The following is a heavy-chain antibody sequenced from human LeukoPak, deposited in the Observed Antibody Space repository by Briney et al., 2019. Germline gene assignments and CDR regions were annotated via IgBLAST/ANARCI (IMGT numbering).Heavy chain of an antibody. Sequence: ASVKVSCKASGYTFNSYGISWVRQAPGQGLEWMGWISAHNGNTNYAQKLQGRVTMTTDTSTSTVYMELRSLRSDDTAVYYCARVGLEMATIDYFDYWGQGTLVTVSS. CDR3: ARVGLEMATIDYFDY. V-gene: IGHV1-18*01. J-gene: IGHJ4*02. CDR2: ISAHNGNT. D-gene: IGHD5-24*01. CDR1: GYTFNSYG.